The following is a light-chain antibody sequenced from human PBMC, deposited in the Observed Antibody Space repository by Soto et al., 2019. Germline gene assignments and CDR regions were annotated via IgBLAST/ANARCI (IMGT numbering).Light chain of an antibody. J-gene: IGKJ1*01. V-gene: IGKV1-5*01. Sequence: DIQLTQYPSTLSASIGDTVTITCRASLSISGWLAWYQQAPGKAPKLLIFNAFTLQRGVPSRFRGGGSGTEFTLTISSLHPDDSAIYYCQQYNSYPWTFGLGTKV. CDR1: LSISGW. CDR3: QQYNSYPWT. CDR2: NAF.